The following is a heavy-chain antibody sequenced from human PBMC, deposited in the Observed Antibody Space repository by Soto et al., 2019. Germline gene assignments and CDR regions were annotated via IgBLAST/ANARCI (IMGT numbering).Heavy chain of an antibody. CDR1: GSTFSTYA. J-gene: IGHJ4*01. D-gene: IGHD4-17*01. V-gene: IGHV3-33*03. Sequence: QVQLMESGGGVVQPGTSLRLSCTASGSTFSTYAMHWVRQAPGKGLEWVAVIWDDGRKQFYADSVKGRFTISRDNSKNMLYLQMHSLRVEDTSVYFCATDRGLAPFDNWGQGTLVTVSS. CDR3: ATDRGLAPFDN. CDR2: IWDDGRKQ.